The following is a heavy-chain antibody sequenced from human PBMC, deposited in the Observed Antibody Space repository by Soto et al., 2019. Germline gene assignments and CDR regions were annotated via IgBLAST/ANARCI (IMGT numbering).Heavy chain of an antibody. CDR2: ISAYNGNT. V-gene: IGHV1-18*01. CDR1: GYTFTSYG. J-gene: IGHJ6*02. Sequence: QVQLVQSGAEVKKPGASVKVSCKASGYTFTSYGISWVRQAPGQGLEWMGWISAYNGNTNYAQKLQGRVTMTTDTSTSTADMELRRLRSDDTAVYYCARDTSVVVVAATGYYYGMDVWGQGTTVTVSS. CDR3: ARDTSVVVVAATGYYYGMDV. D-gene: IGHD2-15*01.